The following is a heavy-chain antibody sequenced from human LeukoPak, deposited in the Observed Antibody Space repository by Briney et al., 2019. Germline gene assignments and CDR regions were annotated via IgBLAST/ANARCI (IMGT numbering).Heavy chain of an antibody. V-gene: IGHV4-59*01. J-gene: IGHJ4*02. Sequence: SETLSLTCTVSDGSISSYYWSWIRQPPGKGLEWIGYIYYSGSTNYNPSLKSRVTISVDTSKNQFSLKLSSVTAADTAVYYCAGYFDWLSGFDYWGQGTLVTVSS. D-gene: IGHD3-9*01. CDR3: AGYFDWLSGFDY. CDR1: DGSISSYY. CDR2: IYYSGST.